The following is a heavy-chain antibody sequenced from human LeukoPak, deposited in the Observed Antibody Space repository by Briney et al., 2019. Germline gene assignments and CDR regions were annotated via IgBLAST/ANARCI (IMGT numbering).Heavy chain of an antibody. D-gene: IGHD3-10*01. J-gene: IGHJ3*02. V-gene: IGHV4-34*01. CDR2: INHSGST. CDR1: GGSFSGYY. Sequence: PSETLSLTCAVYGGSFSGYYWSWIRQPPGKGLEWIGEINHSGSTNYNPSLKSRVTISVDTSKNQFSLKLSSVTAADTAVYYCARALSYGSGSYYNVIITPRNSRFAFDIWGQGTMVTVSS. CDR3: ARALSYGSGSYYNVIITPRNSRFAFDI.